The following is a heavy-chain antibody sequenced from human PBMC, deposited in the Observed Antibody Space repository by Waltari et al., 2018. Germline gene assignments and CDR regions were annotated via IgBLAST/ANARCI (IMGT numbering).Heavy chain of an antibody. CDR3: AREGGRDGLGAFDI. CDR2: INPNAGGT. J-gene: IGHJ3*02. D-gene: IGHD3-16*01. CDR1: GYTFTGYY. Sequence: QVQLVQSGAEVKKPGASVKVSCKASGYTFTGYYMHWVRQAPGQGLEWMGWINPNAGGTNNAQKCQGRVTMTRDTAISTAYMELSRLRSDDTAVYYCAREGGRDGLGAFDIWGQGTMVTVSS. V-gene: IGHV1-2*02.